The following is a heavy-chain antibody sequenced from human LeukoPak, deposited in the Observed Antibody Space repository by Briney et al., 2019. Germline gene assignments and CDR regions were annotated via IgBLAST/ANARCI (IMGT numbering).Heavy chain of an antibody. V-gene: IGHV3-48*03. CDR3: XXXXXYXDDXSXPKXFAP. Sequence: GGSLRLSCEASSGFTFGNYDMHWLRQAPGKGLEWLSSIGISGDYSTYYAESVKGRFSISRDNVNNFLYLQMDRLRAEDTAVXXXXXXXXYXDDXSXPKXFAPWGXGTMVIVSS. D-gene: IGHD3-22*01. CDR1: GFTFGNYD. J-gene: IGHJ5*02. CDR2: IGISGDYST.